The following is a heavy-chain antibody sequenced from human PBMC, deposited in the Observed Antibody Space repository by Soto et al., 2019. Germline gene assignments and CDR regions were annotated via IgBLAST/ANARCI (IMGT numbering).Heavy chain of an antibody. V-gene: IGHV3-23*01. CDR3: AKDGSSGWYEGWYFDL. CDR2: ISGSGGST. CDR1: GFTFSSYA. D-gene: IGHD6-19*01. J-gene: IGHJ2*01. Sequence: GGSLRLSCAASGFTFSSYAMSWVRQAPGKGLEWVSAISGSGGSTYYADSVKGRFTISRDNSKNTLYLQMNSLRAEDTAVYYCAKDGSSGWYEGWYFDLWGSGTLVTVSS.